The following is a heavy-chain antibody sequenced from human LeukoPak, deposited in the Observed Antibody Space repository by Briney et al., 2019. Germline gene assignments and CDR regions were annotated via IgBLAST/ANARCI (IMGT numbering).Heavy chain of an antibody. CDR1: GVSINTCCYY. V-gene: IGHV4-61*01. CDR2: KYYSGST. D-gene: IGHD5-18*01. Sequence: SETLSLTCDVSGVSINTCCYYWTWIRQPPGKGLEWIGYKYYSGSTRYNSSLRSRLTISLDTSKNQFSLRLASVTAADTAVYYCARGRSYGFDFDSWGPGTLVIVSS. J-gene: IGHJ4*02. CDR3: ARGRSYGFDFDS.